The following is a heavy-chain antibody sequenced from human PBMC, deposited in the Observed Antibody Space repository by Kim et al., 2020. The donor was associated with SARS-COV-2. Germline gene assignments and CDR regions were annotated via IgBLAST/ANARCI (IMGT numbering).Heavy chain of an antibody. V-gene: IGHV4-39*07. Sequence: PALKRRVTISVDTSKNQFSLKLSSVTAADTAVYCCARVIRRLGPYYFDYWGQGTLVTVSS. J-gene: IGHJ4*02. CDR3: ARVIRRLGPYYFDY. D-gene: IGHD4-17*01.